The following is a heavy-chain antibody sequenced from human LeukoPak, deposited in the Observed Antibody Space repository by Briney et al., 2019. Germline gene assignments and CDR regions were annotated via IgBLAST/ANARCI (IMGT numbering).Heavy chain of an antibody. J-gene: IGHJ4*02. Sequence: GASVTVSCKASGYTFTSYGISWVRQAPGQGLEWMGWISAYNGNTNYAQKLQGRVTMTTDTSTSTAYMELRSLRSDDTAVYYCARDRTYYYDSSGYYYVDYWGQGTLVTVSS. D-gene: IGHD3-22*01. CDR1: GYTFTSYG. CDR3: ARDRTYYYDSSGYYYVDY. V-gene: IGHV1-18*01. CDR2: ISAYNGNT.